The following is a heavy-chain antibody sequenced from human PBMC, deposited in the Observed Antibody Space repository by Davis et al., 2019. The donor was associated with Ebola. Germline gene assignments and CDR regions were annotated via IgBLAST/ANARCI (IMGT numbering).Heavy chain of an antibody. CDR3: ARRNYYYENF. Sequence: SETLSLTCTVSGASISRTTNYYWGWIRQSPGKGLEWIGSIYYSGKTYYSPSLRSRVTMSVDSSTNQFSLELSSVTAADTAIYYCARRNYYYENFWGQGILVTVSS. CDR1: GASISRTTNYY. CDR2: IYYSGKT. D-gene: IGHD3-22*01. J-gene: IGHJ4*02. V-gene: IGHV4-39*01.